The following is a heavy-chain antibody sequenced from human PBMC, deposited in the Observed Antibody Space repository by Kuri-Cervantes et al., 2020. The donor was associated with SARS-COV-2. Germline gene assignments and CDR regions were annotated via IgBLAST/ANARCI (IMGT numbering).Heavy chain of an antibody. J-gene: IGHJ4*02. Sequence: SETLSLTCAVYGGSFSGYYWSWIRQPPGKGLEWIGEINHSGSTNYNPSLKSRVIISVDTSKKQVSLRMTSVTPADTGVYYCARDEGYQLLLRYWGQGALVTVSS. CDR1: GGSFSGYY. CDR2: INHSGST. V-gene: IGHV4-34*01. CDR3: ARDEGYQLLLRY. D-gene: IGHD2-2*01.